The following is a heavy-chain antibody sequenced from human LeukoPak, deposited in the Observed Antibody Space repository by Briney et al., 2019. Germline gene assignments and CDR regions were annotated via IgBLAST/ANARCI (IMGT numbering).Heavy chain of an antibody. Sequence: ASVKVSCKASGYTFTSYYMHWVRQAPGQGLERMGIINPSGGSTSYAQKFQGRVTMTRDMSTSTVYMELSSLRSEDTAVYYCARGQGLAYCGGDCYSGIDYWGQGTLVTVSS. J-gene: IGHJ4*02. CDR2: INPSGGST. CDR1: GYTFTSYY. V-gene: IGHV1-46*01. CDR3: ARGQGLAYCGGDCYSGIDY. D-gene: IGHD2-21*02.